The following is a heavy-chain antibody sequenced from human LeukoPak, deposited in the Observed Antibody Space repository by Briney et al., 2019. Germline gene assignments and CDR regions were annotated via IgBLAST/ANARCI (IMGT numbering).Heavy chain of an antibody. CDR3: ARTPSKYSDAFDI. Sequence: ASVKVSCKASGGTFSSYYMHWVRQAPGQGLEWMGIINPSGGSTSYAQKFQGRVTMTRDMSTSTVYMELSSLRSEDTAVYYCARTPSKYSDAFDIWGQGTMVTVSS. J-gene: IGHJ3*02. D-gene: IGHD2-15*01. V-gene: IGHV1-46*01. CDR1: GGTFSSYY. CDR2: INPSGGST.